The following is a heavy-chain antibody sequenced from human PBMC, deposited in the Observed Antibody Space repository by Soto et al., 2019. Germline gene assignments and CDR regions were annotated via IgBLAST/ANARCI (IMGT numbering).Heavy chain of an antibody. V-gene: IGHV1-69*02. D-gene: IGHD5-18*01. CDR3: ATLSSYGQGDYYHYMDV. J-gene: IGHJ6*03. Sequence: SVKVSCKASGGTFNSYTISWVRQAPGQGLEWMGRIIPILGIANYAQKFQGRVTITADKSTSTAYMELSSLRSEDTAVYYCATLSSYGQGDYYHYMDVWGKGTTVTVSS. CDR2: IIPILGIA. CDR1: GGTFNSYT.